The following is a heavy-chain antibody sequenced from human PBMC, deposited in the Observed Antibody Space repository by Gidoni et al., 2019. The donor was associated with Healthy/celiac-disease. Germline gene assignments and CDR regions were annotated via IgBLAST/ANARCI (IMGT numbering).Heavy chain of an antibody. CDR3: TTDQDHGTLSLAKTSHPERGFYYYYMDV. D-gene: IGHD5-12*01. CDR2: IKSKTEGGTT. Sequence: EVQLVESGGGLVKPGGSLRLSCAASGFTFSNAWLNRVRQAPGTGLEWVGRIKSKTEGGTTDYAAPVKGRFTISRDDSKNTLYLQMNSLKTEDTAVYYCTTDQDHGTLSLAKTSHPERGFYYYYMDVWGKGTTVTVSS. V-gene: IGHV3-15*07. CDR1: GFTFSNAW. J-gene: IGHJ6*03.